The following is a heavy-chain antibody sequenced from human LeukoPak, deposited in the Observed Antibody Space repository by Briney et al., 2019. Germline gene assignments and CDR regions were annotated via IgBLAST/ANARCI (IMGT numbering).Heavy chain of an antibody. CDR3: ARWDYDSSGYSLDF. D-gene: IGHD3-22*01. CDR2: IYYSGST. J-gene: IGHJ4*02. V-gene: IGHV4-59*01. Sequence: SETLSLTCTVSGGSISSYYWNWTRQPPGKGLEWIGYIYYSGSTDYNPSLKSRVTISVDTSKNQFSLKLSAVTAADTAVYYCARWDYDSSGYSLDFWGQGTLVTVSS. CDR1: GGSISSYY.